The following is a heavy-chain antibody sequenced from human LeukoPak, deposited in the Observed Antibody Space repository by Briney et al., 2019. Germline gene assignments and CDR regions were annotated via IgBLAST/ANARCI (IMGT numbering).Heavy chain of an antibody. CDR1: GYTFTDYD. CDR3: ARERGQQVRFDP. CDR2: INPNNGGT. Sequence: GSSVKVSCKASGYTFTDYDMHWVRQAPGQGLEWMGWINPNNGGTNYAQKFQGRVTMTRDTSISTAYMERGRLRSDDTAVYYCARERGQQVRFDPWGQGTLVTVSS. V-gene: IGHV1-2*02. D-gene: IGHD6-13*01. J-gene: IGHJ5*02.